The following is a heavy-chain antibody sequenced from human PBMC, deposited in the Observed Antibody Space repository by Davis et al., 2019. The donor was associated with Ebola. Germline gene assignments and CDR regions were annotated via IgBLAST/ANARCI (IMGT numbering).Heavy chain of an antibody. V-gene: IGHV3-9*01. J-gene: IGHJ4*02. D-gene: IGHD1-1*01. Sequence: SLKISCAASGFTFDDYAMHWVRQAPGKGLEWVSGISWNSGSIGYADSVKGRFTISRDNSKNTLYLQMNSLRVEDTAVYYCSSGVETGILTFGIFNYWGQGTLVTVSS. CDR3: SSGVETGILTFGIFNY. CDR1: GFTFDDYA. CDR2: ISWNSGSI.